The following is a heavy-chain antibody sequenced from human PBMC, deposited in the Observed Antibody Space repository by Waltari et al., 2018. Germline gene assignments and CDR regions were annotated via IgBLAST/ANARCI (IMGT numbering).Heavy chain of an antibody. J-gene: IGHJ6*02. D-gene: IGHD3-3*01. CDR1: GDSIRSGGHY. CDR2: IHHSGST. Sequence: QVQLQESGPGLVKPWQTLPLTCTVSGDSIRSGGHYCTVTRQHPGKALEWVGIIHHSGSTAYNPSLKNRVTIESDTSKNEFSLRLTSMTAADTAVYYCARGILGATANSYYHHGTDVWGQGTAVTVSS. CDR3: ARGILGATANSYYHHGTDV. V-gene: IGHV4-31*03.